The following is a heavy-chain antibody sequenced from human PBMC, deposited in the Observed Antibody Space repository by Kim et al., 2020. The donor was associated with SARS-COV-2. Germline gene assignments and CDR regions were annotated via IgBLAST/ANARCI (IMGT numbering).Heavy chain of an antibody. CDR2: IYYSGST. CDR1: GGSISSGGYY. D-gene: IGHD3-10*01. J-gene: IGHJ6*02. CDR3: ARCPTDYYGSGTRGMDV. V-gene: IGHV4-31*03. Sequence: SETLSLTCTVSGGSISSGGYYWSWIRQHPGKGLEWIGYIYYSGSTYYNPSLKSRVTISVDTSKNQFSLKLSSVTAADTAVYYCARCPTDYYGSGTRGMDVWGQGTTVTVSS.